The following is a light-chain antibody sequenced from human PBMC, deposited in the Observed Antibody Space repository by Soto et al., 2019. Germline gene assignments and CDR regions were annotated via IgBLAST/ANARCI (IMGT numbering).Light chain of an antibody. CDR1: QSISSW. V-gene: IGKV1-5*01. CDR2: DAS. J-gene: IGKJ1*01. Sequence: DIQMTQSPATLSPSAGDRVTITCRASQSISSWLAWYQQKPGKVPKLLIDDASSLESGVPSRFSGSGSGTEFTLTISSLQPDDFATYYCQQYNTYPWTFGQGTKVEIK. CDR3: QQYNTYPWT.